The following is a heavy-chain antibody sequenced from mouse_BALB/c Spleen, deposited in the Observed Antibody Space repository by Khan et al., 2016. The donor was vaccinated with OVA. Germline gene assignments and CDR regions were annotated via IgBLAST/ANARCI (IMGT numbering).Heavy chain of an antibody. D-gene: IGHD2-3*01. CDR1: GYTFTNYW. J-gene: IGHJ3*01. Sequence: QVQLQQPGIELVRPGASVKLSCKASGYTFTNYWINWVKQRPGQGIEWIGNIYPSDSYSNYNQRFKDKATLTVDKSYSTAYLLLSSPTSEDSAAYYCTREGVDGSSFASWVQGTLVTVSA. CDR3: TREGVDGSSFAS. CDR2: IYPSDSYS. V-gene: IGHV1-69*02.